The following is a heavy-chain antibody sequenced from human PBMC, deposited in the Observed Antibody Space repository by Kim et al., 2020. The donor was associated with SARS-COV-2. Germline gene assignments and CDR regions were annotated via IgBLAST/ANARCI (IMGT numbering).Heavy chain of an antibody. D-gene: IGHD3-10*01. CDR3: ARVFTPRGNWFDP. Sequence: YNPSLKSRVTISEDTSKNQFSLKLSSVTAADTAVYYCARVFTPRGNWFDPWGQGTLVTVSS. V-gene: IGHV4-34*01. J-gene: IGHJ5*02.